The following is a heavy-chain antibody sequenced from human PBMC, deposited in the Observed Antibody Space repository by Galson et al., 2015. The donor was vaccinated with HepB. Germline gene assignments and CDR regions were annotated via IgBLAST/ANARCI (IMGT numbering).Heavy chain of an antibody. V-gene: IGHV1-2*06. CDR2: INPNSGAT. J-gene: IGHJ1*01. CDR1: GYTFTEYY. CDR3: ARDAWTGTNYDTSGLLGRPRSYFQH. D-gene: IGHD3-22*01. Sequence: SVKVSCKVSGYTFTEYYIHWVRQAPGQGLEWMGRINPNSGATNYAQNFQGRVTMTRDTSIRTAYMELRRLRSDDTAVYYCARDAWTGTNYDTSGLLGRPRSYFQHWGQGTQVTVSS.